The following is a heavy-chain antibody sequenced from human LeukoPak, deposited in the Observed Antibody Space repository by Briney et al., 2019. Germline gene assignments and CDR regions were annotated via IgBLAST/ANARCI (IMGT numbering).Heavy chain of an antibody. CDR2: IYYSGST. CDR3: ARDQVVSDYYDSSGYYGYYYYGMDV. Sequence: PSQTLSLTCTVSGCSISSGDYYWSWIRQPPGKGLEWIGYIYYSGSTYYNPSLKSRVTISVDTSKNQFSLKLSSVTAADTAVYYCARDQVVSDYYDSSGYYGYYYYGMDVWGQGTTVTVSS. V-gene: IGHV4-30-4*01. CDR1: GCSISSGDYY. D-gene: IGHD3-22*01. J-gene: IGHJ6*02.